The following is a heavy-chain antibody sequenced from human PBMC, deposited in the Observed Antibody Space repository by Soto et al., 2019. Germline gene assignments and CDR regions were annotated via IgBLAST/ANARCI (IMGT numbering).Heavy chain of an antibody. CDR3: ARTPRLYCSGGSCYPSWFDP. D-gene: IGHD2-15*01. Sequence: SETLSLTCTVSGDSISSYYWSWIRQPPGKGLEWIGYIYYSGSTNYNPSLKSRVTISVDTSKNQFSLKLSSVTAADTAVYYCARTPRLYCSGGSCYPSWFDPWGQGTLVTVSS. J-gene: IGHJ5*02. V-gene: IGHV4-59*01. CDR1: GDSISSYY. CDR2: IYYSGST.